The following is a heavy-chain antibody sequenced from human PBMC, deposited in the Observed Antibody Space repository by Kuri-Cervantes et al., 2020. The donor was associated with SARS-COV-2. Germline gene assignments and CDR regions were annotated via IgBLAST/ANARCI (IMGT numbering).Heavy chain of an antibody. CDR2: INHSGST. CDR3: ARSSSWYRGRYYYYYGMDV. V-gene: IGHV4-34*01. D-gene: IGHD6-13*01. J-gene: IGHJ6*02. CDR1: GGSISSYY. Sequence: ESLKISCTVSGGSISSYYWSWIRQPPGKGLEWIGEINHSGSTNYNPSLKSRVTVSVDTSKNQFSLRLSSVTAADTAVYYCARSSSWYRGRYYYYYGMDVWGQGTTVTVSS.